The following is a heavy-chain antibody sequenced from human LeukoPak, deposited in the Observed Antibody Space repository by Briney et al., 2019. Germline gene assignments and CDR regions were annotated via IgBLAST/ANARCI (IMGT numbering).Heavy chain of an antibody. Sequence: PSETLSLTCAVYGGSYSGYYWSWIRQPPGKGLEWIGEINHSGSTYYNPSLKSRVTISVDTSKNQFSLKLSSVTAADTAVYYCARDAYYYDSSGYINAFDIWGQGTMVTVSS. D-gene: IGHD3-22*01. CDR1: GGSYSGYY. V-gene: IGHV4-34*09. CDR2: INHSGST. J-gene: IGHJ3*02. CDR3: ARDAYYYDSSGYINAFDI.